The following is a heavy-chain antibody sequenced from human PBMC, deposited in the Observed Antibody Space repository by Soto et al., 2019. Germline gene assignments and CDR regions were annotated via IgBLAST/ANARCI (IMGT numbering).Heavy chain of an antibody. D-gene: IGHD6-19*01. J-gene: IGHJ1*01. CDR2: ITWSGGTR. CDR3: KGVQQGWVQL. Sequence: EVQLVESGGGLVQPGRSLRLSCVASGFTFDDYAMHWVRQAPGKGLEWVSGITWSGGTRDYADSVKGRFTISRDNAKNSVYWGMDGWGVEDGALYYCKGVQQGWVQLWGRGTLVTVSS. V-gene: IGHV3-9*01. CDR1: GFTFDDYA.